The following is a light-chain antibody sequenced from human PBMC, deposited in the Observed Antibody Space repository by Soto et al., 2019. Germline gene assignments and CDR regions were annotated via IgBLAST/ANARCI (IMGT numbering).Light chain of an antibody. V-gene: IGLV1-40*01. CDR3: QSYDSGLSGVV. Sequence: QAVLTQPPSVSGAPGQRVTISCTGSSSSIGAGYDVHWYQQVPGTAPKLLIYGNTNRPSGVPDRFSGSQSGTSASLAITGLQADDEADYYCQSYDSGLSGVVFGGGTKVTVL. CDR1: SSSIGAGYD. CDR2: GNT. J-gene: IGLJ3*02.